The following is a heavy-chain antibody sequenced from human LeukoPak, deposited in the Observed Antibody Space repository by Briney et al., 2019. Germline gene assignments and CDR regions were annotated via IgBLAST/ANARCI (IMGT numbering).Heavy chain of an antibody. Sequence: ASVKVSCKASGYTFTSYAMHWVRQAPGQRLEWMGWINAGNGNTKYSQKFQGRVTITRDTSASTAYMELSSLRSEDTAVYYCARDESAEAGTFGYWGQGTLVTVSS. J-gene: IGHJ4*02. V-gene: IGHV1-3*01. CDR3: ARDESAEAGTFGY. CDR2: INAGNGNT. D-gene: IGHD6-19*01. CDR1: GYTFTSYA.